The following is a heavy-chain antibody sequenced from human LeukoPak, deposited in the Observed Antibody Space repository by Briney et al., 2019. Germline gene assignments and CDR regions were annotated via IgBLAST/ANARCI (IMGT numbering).Heavy chain of an antibody. CDR2: IYYSGNT. CDR1: GGSISSYY. CDR3: ARGWGYFDY. J-gene: IGHJ4*02. D-gene: IGHD1-26*01. Sequence: PSETLSLICTVSGGSISSYYWTWIRQPPGKGLEWIGYIYYSGNTNYNPSLKSRVTISVDTSKNQFSLKLSYVTAADTAVYYCARGWGYFDYWGQGSLVSVSS. V-gene: IGHV4-59*01.